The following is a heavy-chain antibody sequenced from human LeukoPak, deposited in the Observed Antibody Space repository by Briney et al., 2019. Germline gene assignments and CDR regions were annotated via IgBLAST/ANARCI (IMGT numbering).Heavy chain of an antibody. CDR2: ISGSGGST. V-gene: IGHV3-23*01. D-gene: IGHD5-12*01. CDR1: GFTFSSNY. CDR3: ARKLSGYAPFDC. J-gene: IGHJ4*02. Sequence: GGSLRLSCAASGFTFSSNYMSWVRQAPGRGLTWVSGISGSGGSTYYADSVKGRFTISRDNPRSTLYLQMSSLRAEDTAVYYCARKLSGYAPFDCWGQGTLVTVSS.